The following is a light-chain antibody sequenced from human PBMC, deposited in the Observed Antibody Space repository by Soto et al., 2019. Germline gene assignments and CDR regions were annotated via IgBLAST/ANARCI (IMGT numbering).Light chain of an antibody. Sequence: QSALTQPASVSGSPGQSITISCTGTSSDVGAYNYVSWYRHLPDKAPKLMIFEVSNRPSGVSDRFSGSKSGNTASLTISGLQAEDEADYYCCSYTRSNTLVFGGGTKRTVL. CDR2: EVS. V-gene: IGLV2-14*01. CDR1: SSDVGAYNY. J-gene: IGLJ3*02. CDR3: CSYTRSNTLV.